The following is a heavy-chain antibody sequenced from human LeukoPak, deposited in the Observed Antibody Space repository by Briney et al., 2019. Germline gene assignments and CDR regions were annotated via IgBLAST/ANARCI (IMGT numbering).Heavy chain of an antibody. V-gene: IGHV3-7*01. Sequence: GRSLRVSCAASGFSFSSYGMHWVRQAPGKGLEWVANIKQDGSAKYYVDSVKGRFTISRDNAKNSLYLHMNSLRADDTAVYYCAQECVDSTGYYYVPNWFDPWGQGTLVTVSS. J-gene: IGHJ5*02. CDR2: IKQDGSAK. CDR1: GFSFSSYG. CDR3: AQECVDSTGYYYVPNWFDP. D-gene: IGHD3-22*01.